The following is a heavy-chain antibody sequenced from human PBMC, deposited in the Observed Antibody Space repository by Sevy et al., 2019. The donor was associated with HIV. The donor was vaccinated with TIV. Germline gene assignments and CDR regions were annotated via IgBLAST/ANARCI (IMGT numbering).Heavy chain of an antibody. CDR2: IIPIFRTA. V-gene: IGHV1-69*13. CDR3: ARADGPLPAAFDY. J-gene: IGHJ4*02. D-gene: IGHD2-2*01. CDR1: GGTFSSYA. Sequence: AAVKVSCKASGGTFSSYAISWVRQAPGQGLERMGGIIPIFRTANYAQKFQGRVTISADESTSTAYMELSSLTSEDTAVYYCARADGPLPAAFDYWGQGTPVTVSS.